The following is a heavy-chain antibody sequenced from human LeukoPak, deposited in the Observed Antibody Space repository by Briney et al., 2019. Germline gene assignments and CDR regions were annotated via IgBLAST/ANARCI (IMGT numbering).Heavy chain of an antibody. CDR2: IYTSGST. V-gene: IGHV4-4*07. CDR3: ARERPAYWYFDL. CDR1: GGSISSYY. Sequence: SSETLSLTCTVSGGSISSYYWSWIRQPAGKGLEWIGRIYTSGSTNYNPSLKSRVTMSVDTSKNQFPLKLSSVTAADTAVYYCARERPAYWYFDLWGRGTLVTVSS. J-gene: IGHJ2*01.